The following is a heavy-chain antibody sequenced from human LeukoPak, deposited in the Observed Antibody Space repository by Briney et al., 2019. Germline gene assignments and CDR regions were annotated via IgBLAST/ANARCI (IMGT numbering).Heavy chain of an antibody. J-gene: IGHJ6*02. CDR3: ARDLLSVAGPAYYYYGMDV. Sequence: SVKVSCKASGGTFSSYAISWVRQAPGQGLEWMGRIIPILGIANYAQKFQGRVTITADKSTSTAYMELSSLRSEDTAVYYCARDLLSVAGPAYYYYGMDVWDQGTTVTVSS. V-gene: IGHV1-69*04. CDR2: IIPILGIA. CDR1: GGTFSSYA. D-gene: IGHD6-19*01.